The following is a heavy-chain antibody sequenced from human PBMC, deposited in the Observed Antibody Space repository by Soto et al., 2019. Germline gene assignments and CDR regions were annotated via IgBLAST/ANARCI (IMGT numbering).Heavy chain of an antibody. Sequence: SETLSLTCTVSGGSISSYYWSWIRQPPGKGLEWIGYIYYSGSTNYNPSLKSRVTISVDTSKNQFSLKLSSVTAADTAVYYCARGGIAAAGLNYYYYYMDVRGKGTTVTVSS. V-gene: IGHV4-59*01. D-gene: IGHD6-13*01. CDR3: ARGGIAAAGLNYYYYYMDV. CDR2: IYYSGST. J-gene: IGHJ6*03. CDR1: GGSISSYY.